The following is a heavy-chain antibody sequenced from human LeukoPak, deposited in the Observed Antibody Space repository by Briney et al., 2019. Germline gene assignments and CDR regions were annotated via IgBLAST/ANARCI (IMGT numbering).Heavy chain of an antibody. V-gene: IGHV4-59*01. CDR3: ARERFIRGVMTFDY. CDR2: IYHSGST. J-gene: IGHJ4*02. Sequence: SETLSLTCTVSGGSISSYYWSWIRQPPGKGLEWIGYIYHSGSTNYNPSLESRVTISVDTSKNQLSLKLSSVTAADTAVYYCARERFIRGVMTFDYWGQGTLVTASS. D-gene: IGHD3-10*01. CDR1: GGSISSYY.